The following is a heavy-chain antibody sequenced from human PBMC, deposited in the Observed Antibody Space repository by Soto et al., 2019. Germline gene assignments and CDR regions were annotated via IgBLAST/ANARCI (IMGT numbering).Heavy chain of an antibody. D-gene: IGHD2-15*01. Sequence: ASVKVSCKASGYTFTSSGISWLRQAPGQGLEWMGWISTYNGDTNDAPKFQDRVTMTIDRSTSTAYMELRSLRSDDAAVYYCARAGAAPYYYYGMDVWG. CDR3: ARAGAAPYYYYGMDV. CDR2: ISTYNGDT. J-gene: IGHJ6*02. CDR1: GYTFTSSG. V-gene: IGHV1-18*01.